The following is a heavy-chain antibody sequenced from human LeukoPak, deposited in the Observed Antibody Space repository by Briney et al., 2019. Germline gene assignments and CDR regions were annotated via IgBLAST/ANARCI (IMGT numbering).Heavy chain of an antibody. D-gene: IGHD2-15*01. V-gene: IGHV3-74*01. J-gene: IGHJ5*02. CDR3: ARAPNPYCSGGSCPSWFDP. CDR1: GFTFSSYW. Sequence: GGSLRLSCAASGFTFSSYWMHWVRQAPGKGLVWVSRINSDGSSTGYADSVKGRFTISRDNAKNTLYLQMNSLRAEDTAVYYCARAPNPYCSGGSCPSWFDPWGQGTLVTVSS. CDR2: INSDGSST.